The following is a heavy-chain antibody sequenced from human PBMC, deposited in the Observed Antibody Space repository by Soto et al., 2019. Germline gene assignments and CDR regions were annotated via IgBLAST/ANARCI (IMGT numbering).Heavy chain of an antibody. Sequence: GGSLRLSCAASGFTFSSYGMHWVRQAPGKGLEWVTVIWYDGSNTYYADSVKGRFTISRDNSKNTLYLQMNSLRAEDKAVYYFVSVPMVVLPPTDYYYYMDVWGKGTTIIV. CDR2: IWYDGSNT. V-gene: IGHV3-33*01. J-gene: IGHJ6*03. CDR3: VSVPMVVLPPTDYYYYMDV. CDR1: GFTFSSYG. D-gene: IGHD2-15*01.